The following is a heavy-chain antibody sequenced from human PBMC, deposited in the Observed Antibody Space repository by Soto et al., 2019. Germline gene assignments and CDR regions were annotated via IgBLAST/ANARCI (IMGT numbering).Heavy chain of an antibody. CDR1: VFTSSG. J-gene: IGHJ3*01. V-gene: IGHV1-18*04. CDR2: ISTHKGNT. Sequence: QDQLLQSGAEVKKPGASVKVSCKASVFTSSGISWVRQAPGQRLEWMGWISTHKGNTIYAQKFQGRVIMTMDTSTTTVYMELRSMRPDDTAVYLCAREGILGLFDAYDLWGQGTMVTVSS. D-gene: IGHD3-3*01. CDR3: AREGILGLFDAYDL.